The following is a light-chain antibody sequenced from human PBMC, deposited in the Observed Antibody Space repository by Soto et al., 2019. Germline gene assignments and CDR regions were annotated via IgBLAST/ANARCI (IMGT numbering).Light chain of an antibody. CDR3: QQYNSYV. Sequence: DIQMTQTPSILSASVGDRVILTCRASQSIGNWLAWYQQKPGKAPKLLIYKASSLESGVPTRFSGSGSGTDFTLTISSLQPEDFATYYCQQYNSYVFGPGTKVDIK. CDR2: KAS. V-gene: IGKV1-5*03. CDR1: QSIGNW. J-gene: IGKJ3*01.